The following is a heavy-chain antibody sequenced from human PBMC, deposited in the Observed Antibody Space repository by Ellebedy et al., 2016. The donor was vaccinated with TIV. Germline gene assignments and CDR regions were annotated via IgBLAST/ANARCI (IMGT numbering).Heavy chain of an antibody. J-gene: IGHJ6*02. CDR1: GGSFSRYY. D-gene: IGHD2-15*01. CDR2: INHSGST. V-gene: IGHV4-34*01. Sequence: MPGGSLRLSCAVYGGSFSRYYWSWIRQPPGKGLEWIGEINHSGSTNYNPSLKSRVTISLDTSKNQFSLKLSSVTAADTAVYYCAVGVWRRIGYYYGMDVWGQGTTVTVSS. CDR3: AVGVWRRIGYYYGMDV.